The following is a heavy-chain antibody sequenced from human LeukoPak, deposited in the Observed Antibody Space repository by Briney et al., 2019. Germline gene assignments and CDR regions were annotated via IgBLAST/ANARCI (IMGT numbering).Heavy chain of an antibody. CDR2: IYYSGST. V-gene: IGHV4-39*07. CDR1: GGSISSSSYY. Sequence: PSETLSLTCTVSGGSISSSSYYWGWIRQPPGKGLEWIGSIYYSGSTYYNPSLKSRVTISVDTSKNHFSLKLSSVTAADTAVYYCARLPDYYYNCMDVWGKGTTVTVSS. J-gene: IGHJ6*03. CDR3: ARLPDYYYNCMDV.